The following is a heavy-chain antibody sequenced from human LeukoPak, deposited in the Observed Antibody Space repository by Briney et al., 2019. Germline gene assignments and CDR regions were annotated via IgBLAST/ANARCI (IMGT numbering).Heavy chain of an antibody. J-gene: IGHJ4*02. V-gene: IGHV4-34*01. CDR1: GGSFSGYY. CDR3: ARDYVGVAGTFDY. D-gene: IGHD6-19*01. Sequence: PSETLSLTCAVYGGSFSGYYWSWIRQPPGKGLEWIGEINHSGSTNYNPSLKSRVTISLDTSKNQFSLRLSSVTAADTAVYYCARDYVGVAGTFDYWGLGTLVTVSS. CDR2: INHSGST.